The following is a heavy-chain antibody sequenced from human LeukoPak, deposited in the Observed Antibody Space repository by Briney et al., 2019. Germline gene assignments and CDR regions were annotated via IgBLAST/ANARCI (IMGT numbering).Heavy chain of an antibody. Sequence: SETLSLTCTVSGGSISSSSYYWGWIRQPPGKGLEWIGSIYYSGSTYYNPSLKSRVTISVDTSKNQFSLKLSSVTAADTAVYYCASSYYMDVWGKGTTVTISS. J-gene: IGHJ6*03. CDR1: GGSISSSSYY. V-gene: IGHV4-39*01. CDR2: IYYSGST. CDR3: ASSYYMDV.